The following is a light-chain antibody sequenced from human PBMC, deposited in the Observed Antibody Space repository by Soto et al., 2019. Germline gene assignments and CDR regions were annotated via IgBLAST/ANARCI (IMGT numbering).Light chain of an antibody. Sequence: EIVLTQSPGSLCLSPGERANLXCRASQSVSSSYRAWYQQEPGQAPRLLNYGASSRAPGIPHSFSGSGSGTDFTLTISRREPEDFAVYYGQQYGSSLWTFGQGTKVDIK. CDR3: QQYGSSLWT. CDR1: QSVSSSY. J-gene: IGKJ1*01. V-gene: IGKV3-20*01. CDR2: GAS.